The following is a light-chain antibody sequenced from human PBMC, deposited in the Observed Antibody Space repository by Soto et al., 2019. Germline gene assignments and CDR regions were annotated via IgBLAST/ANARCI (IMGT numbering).Light chain of an antibody. CDR2: VDAGGIVG. CDR1: SGYSNYR. CDR3: GADHGSGSNFVKV. Sequence: QLVLTRPPSASASLGATVTLTCTLSSGYSNYRVDWYQQRPGKGPRLVMRVDAGGIVGSRGDGIPDRFSVMGSGLNRYLTIKNIQEEDESDYHCGADHGSGSNFVKVFGGGTKLTVL. J-gene: IGLJ2*01. V-gene: IGLV9-49*03.